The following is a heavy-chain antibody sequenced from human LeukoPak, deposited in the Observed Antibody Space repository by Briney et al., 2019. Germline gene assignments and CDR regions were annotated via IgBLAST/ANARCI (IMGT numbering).Heavy chain of an antibody. CDR3: ARRGSYNDY. V-gene: IGHV3-48*03. CDR1: GFTFSSYE. CDR2: ISSSGSTI. D-gene: IGHD3-16*01. Sequence: PGGSLRLSCAASGFTFSSYEMNWVRRAPGKGLEWVSYISSSGSTIYYADSVKGRFTIYRDNAKNSLYLQINSLRAEDTAVYCCARRGSYNDYWGQGTLVTVSS. J-gene: IGHJ4*02.